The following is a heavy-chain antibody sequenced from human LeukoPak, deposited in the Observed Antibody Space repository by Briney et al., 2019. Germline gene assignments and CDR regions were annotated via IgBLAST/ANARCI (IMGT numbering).Heavy chain of an antibody. Sequence: GGSLRLSCAASGFTFSSYWMSWVRQAPGKGLEWAANIKQDGSEKYYVDSVKGRFTISRDNAKNSLYLQMNSLRAEDTAVYYCARVYIVVVPAAKPRWDWFDPWGQGTLVTVSS. CDR1: GFTFSSYW. J-gene: IGHJ5*02. D-gene: IGHD2-2*02. CDR2: IKQDGSEK. CDR3: ARVYIVVVPAAKPRWDWFDP. V-gene: IGHV3-7*04.